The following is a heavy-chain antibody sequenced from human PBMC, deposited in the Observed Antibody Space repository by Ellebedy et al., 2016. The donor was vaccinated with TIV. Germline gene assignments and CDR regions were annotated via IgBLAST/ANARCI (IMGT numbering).Heavy chain of an antibody. CDR2: ISAYNGNT. CDR3: ARGRDGSGWYEYFQH. Sequence: ASVKVSCXASGYTFTGYYMHWVRQAPGQGLEWMGWISAYNGNTNYAQKLQGRVTMTTDTSTSTAYMELRSLRSDDTAVYYCARGRDGSGWYEYFQHWGQGTLVTVSS. D-gene: IGHD6-19*01. J-gene: IGHJ1*01. CDR1: GYTFTGYY. V-gene: IGHV1-18*04.